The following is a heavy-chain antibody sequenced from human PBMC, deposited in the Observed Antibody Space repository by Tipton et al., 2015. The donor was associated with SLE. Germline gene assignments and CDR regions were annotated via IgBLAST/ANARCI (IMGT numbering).Heavy chain of an antibody. CDR3: ARDMGSGYHAFDI. V-gene: IGHV4-34*01. D-gene: IGHD3-22*01. CDR2: IYYSGST. Sequence: TLSLTCAVYGGSFSGYYWSWIRQPPGKGLEWIGSIYYSGSTYYNPSLKSRVTISVDTSKNQFSLKLSSVTAADTAVYYCARDMGSGYHAFDIWGQGTMVTVSS. J-gene: IGHJ3*02. CDR1: GGSFSGYY.